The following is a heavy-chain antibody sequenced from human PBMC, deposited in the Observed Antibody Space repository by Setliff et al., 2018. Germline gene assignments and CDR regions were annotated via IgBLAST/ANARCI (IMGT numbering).Heavy chain of an antibody. CDR3: ARAGGTYCSNGVCHNWFDP. J-gene: IGHJ5*02. V-gene: IGHV1-2*02. D-gene: IGHD2-8*01. CDR1: GFTLSDYF. Sequence: WASVKVSCKASGFTLSDYFIHWVRQAPGQGLEWMGWINPNSGGTNYAQRFQGRVTMTRDTSISTAYMVLNRLTSDDAAMYYCARAGGTYCSNGVCHNWFDPWGQGTLVTVSS. CDR2: INPNSGGT.